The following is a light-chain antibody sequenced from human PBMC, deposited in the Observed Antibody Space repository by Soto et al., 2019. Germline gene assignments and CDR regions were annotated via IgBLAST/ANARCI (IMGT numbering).Light chain of an antibody. CDR3: QQYNPYSRT. Sequence: DIRMTQSPSSFSASGGDGVTITCRASQSIGRCLAWYQQKPENATKLLIYAASSLQSGVPSRFSGSGSGTDFTLTISILQRDDVTIYYCQQYNPYSRTFGQGTKVDI. J-gene: IGKJ1*01. CDR2: AAS. CDR1: QSIGRC. V-gene: IGKV1-5*01.